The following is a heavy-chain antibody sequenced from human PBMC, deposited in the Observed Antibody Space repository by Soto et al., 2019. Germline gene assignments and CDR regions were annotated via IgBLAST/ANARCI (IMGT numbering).Heavy chain of an antibody. J-gene: IGHJ6*02. Sequence: QVQLQESGPGLVKPSETLSLTCTVSGGSISSYYWSWIRQPPGKGLEWMGYIYYSGSTNYNPSLKSRVTISVDTSKNQFSLKLSSVTAADTAVYYCARLSYSSFFGYDYYGMDVWGQGTTVTVSS. V-gene: IGHV4-59*01. CDR3: ARLSYSSFFGYDYYGMDV. CDR2: IYYSGST. CDR1: GGSISSYY. D-gene: IGHD6-6*01.